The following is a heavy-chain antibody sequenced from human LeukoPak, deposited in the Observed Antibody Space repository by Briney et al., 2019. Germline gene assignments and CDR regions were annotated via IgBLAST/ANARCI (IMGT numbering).Heavy chain of an antibody. D-gene: IGHD1-26*01. CDR2: INHSGST. J-gene: IGHJ4*02. CDR1: GGSFSGYY. V-gene: IGHV4-34*01. Sequence: SETLSLTCAVYGGSFSGYYWSWIRQPPGKGLEWIGEINHSGSTNYNPSLKSRVTISVDTSKSQFSLKLSSVTAADTAVYYCARRSGSYYPFDYWGQGTLVTVSS. CDR3: ARRSGSYYPFDY.